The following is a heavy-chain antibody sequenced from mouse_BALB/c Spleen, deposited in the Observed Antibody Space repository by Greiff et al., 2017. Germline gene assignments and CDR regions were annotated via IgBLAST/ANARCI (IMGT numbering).Heavy chain of an antibody. CDR2: ISRGSSTI. Sequence: EVHLVESGGGLVQPGGSRKLSCAASGFTFSSFGMHWVRQAPEQGLEWVAYISRGSSTIYYADKVKGRFTISRDKPKNTLFLQMTRLRSEDTAIYYSARTLRRGDIDDWGQGTSVTVSS. CDR1: GFTFSSFG. J-gene: IGHJ4*01. CDR3: ARTLRRGDIDD. V-gene: IGHV5-17*02.